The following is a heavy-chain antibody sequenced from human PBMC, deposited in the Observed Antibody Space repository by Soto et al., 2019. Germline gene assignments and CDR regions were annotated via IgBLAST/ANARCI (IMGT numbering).Heavy chain of an antibody. J-gene: IGHJ4*02. CDR3: AKESLPEHYGDTLFDY. D-gene: IGHD4-17*01. CDR2: ISGSGGST. Sequence: GGSLRLSCAASGFTFSSYAMSWVRQAPGKGLEWVSAISGSGGSTYYADSVKGRFTISRDNSKNTLYLQISNLRPEDTAVYYCAKESLPEHYGDTLFDYWGQGTRVTVSS. V-gene: IGHV3-23*01. CDR1: GFTFSSYA.